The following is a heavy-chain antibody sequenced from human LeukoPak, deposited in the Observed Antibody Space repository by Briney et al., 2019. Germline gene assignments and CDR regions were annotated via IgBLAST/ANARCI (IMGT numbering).Heavy chain of an antibody. Sequence: GGSLRLSCAASGFTFSSYGMHWVRQAPGKGLEWVAVISYDGSNKYYADSVKGRFTISRDNSKNTLYLKMNSLRAEDTAVYYCAKDGGYSSYHYWGQGTLVTVSS. CDR1: GFTFSSYG. CDR3: AKDGGYSSYHY. J-gene: IGHJ4*02. V-gene: IGHV3-30*18. CDR2: ISYDGSNK. D-gene: IGHD6-19*01.